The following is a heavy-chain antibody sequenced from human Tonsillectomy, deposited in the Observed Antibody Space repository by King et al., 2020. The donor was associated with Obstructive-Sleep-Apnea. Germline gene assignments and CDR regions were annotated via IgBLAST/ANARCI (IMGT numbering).Heavy chain of an antibody. D-gene: IGHD3-16*01. CDR1: GITLSSYS. CDR3: ATGGPDAFDF. J-gene: IGHJ3*01. V-gene: IGHV3-48*04. CDR2: ISRSTITI. Sequence: VQLVESGGGLVQPGGSLRLSCAASGITLSSYSMNWVRPAPGEGLEWCSYISRSTITIYYADSVKGRFTISRDNAKNSLYLQMNSLRAEDTAVYYCATGGPDAFDFWGRGTMVTVSS.